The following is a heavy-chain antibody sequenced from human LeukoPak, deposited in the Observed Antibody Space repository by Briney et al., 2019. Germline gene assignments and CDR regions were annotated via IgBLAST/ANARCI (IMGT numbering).Heavy chain of an antibody. CDR1: GFTFDDYT. CDR3: ATSDYYDSGRGGVSPSDY. CDR2: ISWDGGST. D-gene: IGHD3-10*01. J-gene: IGHJ4*02. V-gene: IGHV3-43*01. Sequence: PGGSLRFSCAASGFTFDDYTMHWVRQAPGKGLEWVSLISWDGGSTYYADSVKGRFTISRDNSKNSLYLQMNNLRGEDTAVYYCATSDYYDSGRGGVSPSDYWGQGTLVTVSS.